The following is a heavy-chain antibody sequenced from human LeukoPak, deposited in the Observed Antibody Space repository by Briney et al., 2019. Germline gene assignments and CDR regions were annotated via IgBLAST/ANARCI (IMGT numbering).Heavy chain of an antibody. D-gene: IGHD3-22*01. CDR2: IYHSGST. CDR3: ARTYYYDSSGSGFDY. V-gene: IGHV4-30-2*01. J-gene: IGHJ4*02. Sequence: PSQTLSLTCAVSGGSISSGGYSWSWIRQPPGKGLEWIGYIYHSGSTYYNPSLKSRVTISVDRSKNQFSLKLSSVTAADTAVYYCARTYYYDSSGSGFDYWGQGTLATVPS. CDR1: GGSISSGGYS.